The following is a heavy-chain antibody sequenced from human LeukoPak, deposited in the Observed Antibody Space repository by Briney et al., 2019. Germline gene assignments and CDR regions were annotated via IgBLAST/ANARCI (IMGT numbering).Heavy chain of an antibody. D-gene: IGHD4-17*01. CDR2: INWNGGST. V-gene: IGHV3-20*04. Sequence: GGSLRLSCAASGFTFDDYGMSWVRQAPGKGLEWVSGINWNGGSTGYADSVEGRFTIFRDNAKNSQYLQMNSLRVEDTALYYCARAQTYGDSRLLLDYWGQGTLVTVSS. J-gene: IGHJ4*02. CDR1: GFTFDDYG. CDR3: ARAQTYGDSRLLLDY.